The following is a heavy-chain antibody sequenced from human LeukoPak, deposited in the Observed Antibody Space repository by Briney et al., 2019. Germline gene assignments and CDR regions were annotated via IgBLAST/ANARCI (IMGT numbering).Heavy chain of an antibody. CDR3: ARDASPGYFDL. D-gene: IGHD2-15*01. J-gene: IGHJ2*01. CDR2: ITNDGSAT. V-gene: IGHV3-74*01. CDR1: GFTFRNYW. Sequence: GRSLRLSCAVSGFTFRNYWMHWVRQGPGKGLAWVSRITNDGSATGYADSVKGRFTISRDIAKNTLYLHMDSLSPEDTAVYYCARDASPGYFDLWGRGTLVTVSS.